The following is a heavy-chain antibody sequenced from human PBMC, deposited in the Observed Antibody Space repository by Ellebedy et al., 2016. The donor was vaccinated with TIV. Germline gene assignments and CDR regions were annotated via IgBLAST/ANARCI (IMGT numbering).Heavy chain of an antibody. V-gene: IGHV4-39*07. J-gene: IGHJ5*01. CDR2: IYYSGST. CDR1: GGSISSSSYY. CDR3: ARGRRYSDASGYYLDS. D-gene: IGHD3-22*01. Sequence: SETLSLXXTVSGGSISSSSYYWGWIRQPPGKGLEWIGSIYYSGSTYYNPSLKSRVTISVDTSKNQFSLKLTSVTAADMAVYYCARGRRYSDASGYYLDSWGQGTLVTASS.